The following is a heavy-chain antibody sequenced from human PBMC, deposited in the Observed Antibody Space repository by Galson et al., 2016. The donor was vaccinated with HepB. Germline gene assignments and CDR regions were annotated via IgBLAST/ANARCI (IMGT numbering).Heavy chain of an antibody. V-gene: IGHV1-18*04. J-gene: IGHJ4*02. CDR2: ISGYNGKT. CDR3: ARDQGSMEDLDV. Sequence: SVKVSCKASGYTFTSYGISWVRRAPGQGLEWMGWISGYNGKTDYPKRLQGRVTMTTDTSTSTAYMELRSLTSDDTAMYYCARDQGSMEDLDVWGQGTLVTVSS. D-gene: IGHD2-8*01. CDR1: GYTFTSYG.